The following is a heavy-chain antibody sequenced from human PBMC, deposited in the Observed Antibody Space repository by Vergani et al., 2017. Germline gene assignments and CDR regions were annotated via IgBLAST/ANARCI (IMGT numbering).Heavy chain of an antibody. V-gene: IGHV1-3*01. Sequence: QVQLVQSGAEVKKPGASVKVSCKASGYTFTTYAMHWVRQAPGQRLEWMGWINADNGNTKYSQKFQGRVTITRDTSASTAYMELSSLRSEDTAVCYCAREIITADGTHLSYLDYWGQGTLVTVSA. D-gene: IGHD3-10*01. CDR1: GYTFTTYA. CDR2: INADNGNT. CDR3: AREIITADGTHLSYLDY. J-gene: IGHJ4*02.